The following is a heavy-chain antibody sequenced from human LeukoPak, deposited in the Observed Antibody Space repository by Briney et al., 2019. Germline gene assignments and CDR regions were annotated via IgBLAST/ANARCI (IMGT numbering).Heavy chain of an antibody. Sequence: GRSLRLSCAASGFTFSSYGMHWVRQTPGKGLEWVALISFDGSNKYYADSVMGRFTISRDNSKNTPYLQMSSLRAEDTAVYYCAKRPLSGYYSYDAFDIWGQGTMVTVSS. CDR3: AKRPLSGYYSYDAFDI. V-gene: IGHV3-30*18. D-gene: IGHD3-22*01. CDR1: GFTFSSYG. CDR2: ISFDGSNK. J-gene: IGHJ3*02.